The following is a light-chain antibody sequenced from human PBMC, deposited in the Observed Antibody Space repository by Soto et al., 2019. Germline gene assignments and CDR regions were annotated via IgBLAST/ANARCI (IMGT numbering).Light chain of an antibody. J-gene: IGKJ5*01. CDR3: QKYSSAPLT. CDR1: QGISNF. CDR2: AAS. Sequence: DIQMTQSPSSLSASVGDRVTITCRASQGISNFLAGYQQKPGKLPKLLIYAASTLQSGVPSRFSGSGSGTDFTLTISSLQPEDVATYDCQKYSSAPLTCGQGTRLEIK. V-gene: IGKV1-27*01.